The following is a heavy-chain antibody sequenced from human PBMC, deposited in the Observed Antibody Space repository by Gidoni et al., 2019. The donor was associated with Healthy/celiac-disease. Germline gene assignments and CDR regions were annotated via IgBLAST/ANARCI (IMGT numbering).Heavy chain of an antibody. Sequence: QLQLQESGPGLVKPSETLSLTCTVSGGSIRRSSYYWGWIRQPPGKGLEWIGSIYYSGSPSYNPSLKSRVTISVDTSKNQFSLKLSSVTAADTAVYYCARHLVGVVDVAFDIWGQGTMVTVSS. J-gene: IGHJ3*02. CDR3: ARHLVGVVDVAFDI. CDR2: IYYSGSP. V-gene: IGHV4-39*01. D-gene: IGHD1-26*01. CDR1: GGSIRRSSYY.